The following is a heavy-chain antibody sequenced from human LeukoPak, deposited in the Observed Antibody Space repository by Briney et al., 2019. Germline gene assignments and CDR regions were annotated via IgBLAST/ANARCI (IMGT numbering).Heavy chain of an antibody. CDR2: INHSGST. V-gene: IGHV4-34*01. CDR1: GGSFSGYY. D-gene: IGHD6-13*01. Sequence: SETLSLTWAVYGGSFSGYYWSWIRQPPGKGLEWIGEINHSGSTNYNPSLKSRVTISVDTSKNQFSLKLSSVTAADTAVYYCARGKMYSSSWYNYWGQGTLVTVSS. J-gene: IGHJ4*02. CDR3: ARGKMYSSSWYNY.